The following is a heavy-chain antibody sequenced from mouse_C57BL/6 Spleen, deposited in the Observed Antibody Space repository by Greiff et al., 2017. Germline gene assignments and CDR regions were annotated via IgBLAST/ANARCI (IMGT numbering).Heavy chain of an antibody. Sequence: QVQLKQPGAELVKPGASVKLSCKASGYTFTSYWMQWVKQRPGQGLEWIGEIDPSDSYTNYNQKFKGKATLTVDTSSSTAYMQLSSLTSEDSAVYYCARRAQLRLYYFDYWGQGTTLTVSS. CDR2: IDPSDSYT. J-gene: IGHJ2*01. V-gene: IGHV1-50*01. CDR1: GYTFTSYW. D-gene: IGHD3-1*01. CDR3: ARRAQLRLYYFDY.